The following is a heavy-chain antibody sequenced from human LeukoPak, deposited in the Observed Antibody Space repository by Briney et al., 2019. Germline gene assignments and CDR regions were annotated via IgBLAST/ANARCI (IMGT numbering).Heavy chain of an antibody. CDR3: AREINERHGNSYIGGFDM. V-gene: IGHV3-13*01. CDR1: GFSFNTYD. D-gene: IGHD4-23*01. CDR2: IGTGGDT. J-gene: IGHJ3*02. Sequence: GGSLRLSCAASGFSFNTYDFHWVRQPTGKGVEWVSAIGTGGDTYYLDSVKGRFTISRENAKDSLYLQMDSLRAGDTAVYYCAREINERHGNSYIGGFDMWGQGTMVTVS.